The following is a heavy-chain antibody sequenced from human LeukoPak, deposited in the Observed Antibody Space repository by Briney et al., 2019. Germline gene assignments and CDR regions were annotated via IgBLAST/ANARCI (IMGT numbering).Heavy chain of an antibody. J-gene: IGHJ2*01. Sequence: PGGSLRLSCAASGFTFSSYEMNWVRQAPGKGQEWVSYISSSGSSIYYADSVKGRFTISRDNAKNSLYLQMNSLRAEDTAVYYCARGGDRSYWYFDLWGRGTLVTVSS. CDR3: ARGGDRSYWYFDL. CDR1: GFTFSSYE. CDR2: ISSSGSSI. D-gene: IGHD4-17*01. V-gene: IGHV3-48*03.